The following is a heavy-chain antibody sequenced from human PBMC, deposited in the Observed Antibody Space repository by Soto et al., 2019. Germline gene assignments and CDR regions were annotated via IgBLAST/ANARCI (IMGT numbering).Heavy chain of an antibody. CDR2: ISSDGNKI. V-gene: IGHV3-30-3*01. Sequence: PGGSLRLSCAASGFTFSSFVLHWVRQAPGKGLEWVSLISSDGNKIYYADSVKGRFTISRDNAKNSLYLQLNSLRAEDTAVYYCARDPLWGTAMVLWYFDLWGRGTLVTVSS. CDR3: ARDPLWGTAMVLWYFDL. J-gene: IGHJ2*01. D-gene: IGHD5-18*01. CDR1: GFTFSSFV.